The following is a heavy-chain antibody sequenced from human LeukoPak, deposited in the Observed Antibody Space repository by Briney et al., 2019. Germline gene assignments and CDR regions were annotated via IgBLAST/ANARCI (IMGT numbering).Heavy chain of an antibody. J-gene: IGHJ4*02. V-gene: IGHV3-7*03. Sequence: WGSLRLSCAASGFTFSNFWMSWVRQAPGKGLEWVANIKQDGSEKYYVDSVKGRFTISRDNAKNSLYLQMTSLRPDDTAVYYCARVQSGCGSTSCYDAYSFDSWGRGTLVTVSS. CDR1: GFTFSNFW. CDR2: IKQDGSEK. D-gene: IGHD2-2*01. CDR3: ARVQSGCGSTSCYDAYSFDS.